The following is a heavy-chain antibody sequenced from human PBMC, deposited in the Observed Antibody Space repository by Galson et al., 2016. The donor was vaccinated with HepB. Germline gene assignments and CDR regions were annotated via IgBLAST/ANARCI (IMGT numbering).Heavy chain of an antibody. D-gene: IGHD4-17*01. CDR3: AAAGDFGDYGPFDY. J-gene: IGHJ4*02. CDR1: GYSVSSSY. Sequence: SLRLSCAASGYSVSSSYMSWVRQAPGKGLEWVSVLYTGGTTYYADSVHGRFTISRDNSRNTLYLQMNSLRVEDTAVYFCAAAGDFGDYGPFDYWGQGTLVTVSS. V-gene: IGHV3-53*01. CDR2: LYTGGTT.